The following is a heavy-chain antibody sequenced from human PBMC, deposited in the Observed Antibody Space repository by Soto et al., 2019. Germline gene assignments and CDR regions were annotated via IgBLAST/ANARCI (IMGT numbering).Heavy chain of an antibody. J-gene: IGHJ4*02. CDR3: ARLVGSGYTYYFDY. Sequence: SETLSLTCTVSGDSLGSYFWSWIRQPPGKGLEWIGYIYNIGSTNYSPSLKSRVTISVDTSKNQFSLKLSSVTAADTAVYYCARLVGSGYTYYFDYWGQGTVVTVSS. CDR2: IYNIGST. D-gene: IGHD3-3*01. V-gene: IGHV4-59*01. CDR1: GDSLGSYF.